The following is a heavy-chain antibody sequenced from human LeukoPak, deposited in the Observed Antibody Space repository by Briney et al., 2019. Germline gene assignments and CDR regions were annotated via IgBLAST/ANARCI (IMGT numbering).Heavy chain of an antibody. V-gene: IGHV1-18*01. Sequence: ASVKVSCKSSGYTFTAYGISWVRQAPGQGLELMGWSSAYNGNTNYAQKVQGRVTMTTDTSTSTAYVELRSLRSDDTAVYYCARGPGTPHYFDYWGQGTLVTVSS. D-gene: IGHD1-1*01. CDR2: SSAYNGNT. CDR3: ARGPGTPHYFDY. J-gene: IGHJ4*02. CDR1: GYTFTAYG.